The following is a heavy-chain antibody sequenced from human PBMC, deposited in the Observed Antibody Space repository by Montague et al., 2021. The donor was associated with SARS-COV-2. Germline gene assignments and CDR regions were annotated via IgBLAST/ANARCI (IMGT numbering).Heavy chain of an antibody. D-gene: IGHD2-21*02. Sequence: CAISGDSVSSNSATWNWVRQSPSRGLEWLGRTYYRSKWYNDYAVSVRGRVTISVDTSKNQFSLRLSSVTAADTAVYYCARRSRVVTAIWALRTSLTSWFDPWGQGTLVTVSS. CDR3: ARRSRVVTAIWALRTSLTSWFDP. CDR2: TYYRSKWYN. J-gene: IGHJ5*02. V-gene: IGHV6-1*01. CDR1: GDSVSSNSAT.